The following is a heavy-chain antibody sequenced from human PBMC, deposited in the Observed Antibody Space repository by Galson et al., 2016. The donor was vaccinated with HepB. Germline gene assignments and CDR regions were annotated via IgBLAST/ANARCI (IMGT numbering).Heavy chain of an antibody. Sequence: SLRLSCAASRFTFSAIGIHWARRAPGKGLEYVSGISGNGERTYYADSVKGKFTISRDNSQNTVYLQMSSLKVEDTAVYYCLTDRGYWGQGTLVTVSS. CDR3: LTDRGY. J-gene: IGHJ4*02. CDR2: ISGNGERT. V-gene: IGHV3-64D*06. CDR1: RFTFSAIG.